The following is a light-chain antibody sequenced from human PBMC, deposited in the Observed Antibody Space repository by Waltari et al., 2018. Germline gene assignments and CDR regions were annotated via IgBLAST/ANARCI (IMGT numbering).Light chain of an antibody. Sequence: QSALTQPASVSGSLGQSITISCTGTSSDVGYYNLFSWYQQYPGKAPKLMIYEGSKWPSGVSNRFSGSKSGNTASLTISGLQAEDEADYYCCSYAGSSTWVFGGGTKVTVL. CDR3: CSYAGSSTWV. J-gene: IGLJ3*02. V-gene: IGLV2-23*01. CDR2: EGS. CDR1: SSDVGYYNL.